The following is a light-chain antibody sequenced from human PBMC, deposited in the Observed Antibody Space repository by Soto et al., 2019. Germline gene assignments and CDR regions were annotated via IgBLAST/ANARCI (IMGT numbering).Light chain of an antibody. Sequence: DIQMTQSPSTLSASVGDRVTITCRASQSISSWLAWYQQKPGKAPKLLIYDASSLESGVPSRFSGSGSGTAFTLPIRSLQPDDFATYYCKQYGTFGQGTKVEIK. V-gene: IGKV1-5*01. J-gene: IGKJ1*01. CDR3: KQYGT. CDR2: DAS. CDR1: QSISSW.